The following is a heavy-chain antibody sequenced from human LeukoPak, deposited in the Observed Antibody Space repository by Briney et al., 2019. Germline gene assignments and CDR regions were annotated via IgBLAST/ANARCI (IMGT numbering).Heavy chain of an antibody. D-gene: IGHD6-19*01. V-gene: IGHV4-34*01. CDR2: INHSGST. J-gene: IGHJ4*02. CDR1: GGSFSGYY. Sequence: KSSETLSLTCAVYGGSFSGYYWSWIRQPPGKGLEWIGKINHSGSTNYNPSLKSRVTISVDTSKNQFSLKLSSVTAADTAVYYCARGESYSSGWYVGYYFDYWGQGTLVTVSS. CDR3: ARGESYSSGWYVGYYFDY.